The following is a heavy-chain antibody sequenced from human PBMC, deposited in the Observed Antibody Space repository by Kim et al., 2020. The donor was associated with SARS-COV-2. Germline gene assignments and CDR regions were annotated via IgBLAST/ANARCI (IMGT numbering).Heavy chain of an antibody. J-gene: IGHJ2*01. CDR3: AKDGAYCGGDCYPYWYFDL. Sequence: GGSLRLSCAASGFTFSSYAMSWVRQAPGKGLEWVSVIYSGGSSTYYADSVKGRFTISRDNSKNTLYLQMNSLRAEDTAVYYCAKDGAYCGGDCYPYWYFDLWGRGTLVTVSS. D-gene: IGHD2-21*02. CDR2: IYSGGSST. CDR1: GFTFSSYA. V-gene: IGHV3-23*03.